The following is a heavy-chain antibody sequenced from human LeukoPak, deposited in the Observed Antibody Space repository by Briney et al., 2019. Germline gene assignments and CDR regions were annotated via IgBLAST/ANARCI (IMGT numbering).Heavy chain of an antibody. CDR1: GDSISSYY. Sequence: PSETLSLTCTVSGDSISSYYWSWIRQPPGKGLEWIGYIYYSGSTNYNPSLKSRVTISVDTSKNQFSLKLSSVTAADTAVYYCAREGDSGGNLYWGQGTLVTVSS. CDR3: AREGDSGGNLY. D-gene: IGHD4-23*01. V-gene: IGHV4-59*01. J-gene: IGHJ4*02. CDR2: IYYSGST.